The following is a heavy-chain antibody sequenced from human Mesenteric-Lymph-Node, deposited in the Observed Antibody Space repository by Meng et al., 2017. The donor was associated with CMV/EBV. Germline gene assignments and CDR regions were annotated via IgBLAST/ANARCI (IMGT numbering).Heavy chain of an antibody. CDR2: FSGSGDST. D-gene: IGHD3-10*01. CDR1: GFTFSSYA. CDR3: ARDGYYGSGMSWFDP. J-gene: IGHJ5*02. V-gene: IGHV3-23*01. Sequence: GESLKISCAASGFTFSSYAMSWVRQAPGKGLEWVSGFSGSGDSTFYADSVKGRFTISRDNSKNTLYLQMNSLRTEDTAVYYCARDGYYGSGMSWFDPWGQGTLVTVSS.